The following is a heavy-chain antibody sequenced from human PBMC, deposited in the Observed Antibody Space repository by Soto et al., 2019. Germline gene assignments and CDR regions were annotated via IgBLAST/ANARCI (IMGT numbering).Heavy chain of an antibody. CDR1: GFTFSDYY. D-gene: IGHD5-12*01. J-gene: IGHJ6*02. CDR3: ARQYSGYDSDYYYYYYGMDV. V-gene: IGHV3-11*01. CDR2: ISSSGSTI. Sequence: PGGSLRLSCAASGFTFSDYYMSWIRQAPGKGLEWVSYISSSGSTINYADSVKGRFTISRDNAKNSLVLQMNSLRAEDTAVYYCARQYSGYDSDYYYYYYGMDVWGQGTTVTVSS.